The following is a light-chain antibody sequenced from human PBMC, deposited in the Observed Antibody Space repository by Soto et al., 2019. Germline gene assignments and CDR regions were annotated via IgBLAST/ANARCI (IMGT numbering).Light chain of an antibody. V-gene: IGKV1-39*01. J-gene: IGKJ1*01. Sequence: DIQMTQSPSSLSASVGDRVTITCRASQSISSYLNWYQQKPGKAPKLLIYDASSLQSGVPSRFSGSGSGTDFTLTISSLQPEDFATYYWQQSYSTPWTFGQGTKVEIK. CDR2: DAS. CDR1: QSISSY. CDR3: QQSYSTPWT.